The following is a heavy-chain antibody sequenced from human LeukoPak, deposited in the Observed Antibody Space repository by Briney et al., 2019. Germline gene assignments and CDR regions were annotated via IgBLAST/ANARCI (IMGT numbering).Heavy chain of an antibody. CDR3: ARVRPLGYCSSTSCHPDY. CDR1: GYTFSIYS. V-gene: IGHV1-69*06. CDR2: IIPIFGTA. Sequence: ASVKVSCKASGYTFSIYSMHWVRQAPGQGLEWMGGIIPIFGTANYAQKFQGRVTITADKSTSTAYMELSSLRSEDTAVYYCARVRPLGYCSSTSCHPDYWGQGTLVTVSS. D-gene: IGHD2-2*01. J-gene: IGHJ4*02.